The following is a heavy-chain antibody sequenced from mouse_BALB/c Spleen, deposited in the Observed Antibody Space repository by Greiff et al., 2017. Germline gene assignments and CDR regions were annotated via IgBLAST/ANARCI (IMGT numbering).Heavy chain of an antibody. CDR2: IWAGGST. CDR1: GFSLTSYG. Sequence: VKLMESGPGLVAPSQSLSITCTVSGFSLTSYGVHWVRQPPGKGLEWLGVIWAGGSTNYNSALMSRLSISKDNSKSQVFLKMNSLQTDDTAMYYCASTATFYYYAMDYWGQGTSVTVSS. CDR3: ASTATFYYYAMDY. J-gene: IGHJ4*01. V-gene: IGHV2-9*02. D-gene: IGHD1-2*01.